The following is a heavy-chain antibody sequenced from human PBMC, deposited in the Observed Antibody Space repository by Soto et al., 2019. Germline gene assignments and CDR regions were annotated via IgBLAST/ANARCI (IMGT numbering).Heavy chain of an antibody. CDR2: MDTNGGAT. D-gene: IGHD3-9*01. CDR1: GFTFSTNA. Sequence: DVQLLESGGGLVQPGGSLRLSCVASGFTFSTNAMSWVRQAPGKGLEWVSAMDTNGGATYYADSVKGRFTISRDNSQNTLYLQMNSLRAEDTAVDHCAKDSPLTPYSQDLDYWGQGTLVTVSS. CDR3: AKDSPLTPYSQDLDY. J-gene: IGHJ4*02. V-gene: IGHV3-23*01.